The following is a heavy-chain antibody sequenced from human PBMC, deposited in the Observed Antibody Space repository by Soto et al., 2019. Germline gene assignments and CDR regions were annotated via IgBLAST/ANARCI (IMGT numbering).Heavy chain of an antibody. Sequence: EVQLVESGGGLVQPGGSLRLSCVVSGFTVSDNHMSWVRQAPGKGLEWVSVMYTGGSTYYADSVKGRFTISRDTSKNTLNLQMKSLRVDDTAVYYCASDVRTNWFDPWGQGTLVTVSS. CDR2: MYTGGST. CDR3: ASDVRTNWFDP. J-gene: IGHJ5*02. CDR1: GFTVSDNH. D-gene: IGHD1-1*01. V-gene: IGHV3-66*01.